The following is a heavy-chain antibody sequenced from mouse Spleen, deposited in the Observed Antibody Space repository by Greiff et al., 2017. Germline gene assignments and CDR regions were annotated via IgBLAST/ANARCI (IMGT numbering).Heavy chain of an antibody. Sequence: QQSGAELVRPGSSVKISCKASGYAFSSYWMNWVKQRPGQGLEWIGQIYPGDGDTNYNGKFKGKATLTADKSSSTAYMQLSSLTSEDSAVYFCARWYYGSSSYAMDYWGQGTSVTVSS. J-gene: IGHJ4*01. CDR2: IYPGDGDT. CDR3: ARWYYGSSSYAMDY. V-gene: IGHV1-80*01. D-gene: IGHD1-1*01. CDR1: GYAFSSYW.